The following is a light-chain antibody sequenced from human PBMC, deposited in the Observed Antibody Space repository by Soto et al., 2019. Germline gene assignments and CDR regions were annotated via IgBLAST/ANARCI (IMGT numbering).Light chain of an antibody. V-gene: IGKV1-5*01. CDR2: DAS. CDR1: QSISKW. J-gene: IGKJ2*01. Sequence: DIQMTQSPSTLSASVGDRVTITCRARQSISKWLAWYQQKPGKAPKVLISDASTLESGVPSRFSGSGSGTEFTLTISSLQPDVFASYYCQQYSSYYTFGQGTKLEIK. CDR3: QQYSSYYT.